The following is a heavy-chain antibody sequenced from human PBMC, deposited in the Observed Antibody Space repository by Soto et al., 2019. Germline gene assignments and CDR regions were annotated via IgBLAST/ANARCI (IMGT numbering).Heavy chain of an antibody. CDR1: GGSISSYY. D-gene: IGHD3-16*02. CDR3: AREQLLDDYVWGSYRSMAGMDV. Sequence: SETLSLTCTVSGGSISSYYCSWIRQPPGKGLEWIGYIYYSGSTNYNPSLKSRVAISVDTSKNQFSLKLSSVTAADTAVYYCAREQLLDDYVWGSYRSMAGMDVWGQGTTVTVSS. CDR2: IYYSGST. J-gene: IGHJ6*02. V-gene: IGHV4-59*01.